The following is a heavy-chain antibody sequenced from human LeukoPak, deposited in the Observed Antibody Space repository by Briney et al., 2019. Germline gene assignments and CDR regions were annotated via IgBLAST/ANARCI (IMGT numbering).Heavy chain of an antibody. J-gene: IGHJ4*02. CDR1: GGSISSSNW. CDR2: IYHSGST. CDR3: ARGRTSGWAEFDFWSGYPPHWVD. V-gene: IGHV4-4*02. Sequence: SETLSLTCAVSGGSISSSNWWSWVRQPPGKGLEWIGEIYHSGSTNYNPSLKSRVTISVDKSKNQFSLKLSSVTAEDTAVYYCARGRTSGWAEFDFWSGYPPHWVDWGQGTLVTVSS. D-gene: IGHD3-3*01.